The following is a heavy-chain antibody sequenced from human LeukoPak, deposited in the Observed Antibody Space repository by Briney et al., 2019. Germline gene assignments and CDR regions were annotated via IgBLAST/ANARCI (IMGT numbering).Heavy chain of an antibody. CDR1: GYTFTSYA. J-gene: IGHJ4*02. CDR2: INAGNGNT. D-gene: IGHD5-18*01. CDR3: ASHTAMAY. Sequence: ASVKVSCKASGYTFTSYAMHWVRQAPGLRLEWMGWINAGNGNTKYSQKFQGRVTFTRDTSASTAYMELSSLRSEDTAVYYCASHTAMAYWGQGTLVTVSS. V-gene: IGHV1-3*01.